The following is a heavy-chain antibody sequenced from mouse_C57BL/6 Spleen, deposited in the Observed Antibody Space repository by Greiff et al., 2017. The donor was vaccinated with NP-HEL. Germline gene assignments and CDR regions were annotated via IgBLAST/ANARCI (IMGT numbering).Heavy chain of an antibody. CDR3: ARFLGSINFDY. CDR2: IRNKANGYTT. D-gene: IGHD1-1*01. J-gene: IGHJ2*01. CDR1: GFTFTDYY. V-gene: IGHV7-3*01. Sequence: EVNVVESGGGLVQPGGSLSLSCAASGFTFTDYYMSWVRQPPGKALEWLGFIRNKANGYTTEYSASVKGRFTISRDNSQSILYLQMNALRAEDSATYYCARFLGSINFDYWGQGTTLTVSS.